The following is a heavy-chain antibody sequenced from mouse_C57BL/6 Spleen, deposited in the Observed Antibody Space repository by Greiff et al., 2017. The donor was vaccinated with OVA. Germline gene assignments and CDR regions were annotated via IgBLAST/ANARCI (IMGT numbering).Heavy chain of an antibody. CDR1: GYSFTSYY. Sequence: VQLQQSGPELVKPGASVKISCKASGYSFTSYYIHWVKQRPGQGLEWIGWIYPGSGNTKYNEKFKGKATLTADTSSSTAYMQLSSLTSEDSAVYYCAYCGYDEGFAYWGQGTLVTVSA. D-gene: IGHD2-2*01. J-gene: IGHJ3*01. V-gene: IGHV1-66*01. CDR2: IYPGSGNT. CDR3: AYCGYDEGFAY.